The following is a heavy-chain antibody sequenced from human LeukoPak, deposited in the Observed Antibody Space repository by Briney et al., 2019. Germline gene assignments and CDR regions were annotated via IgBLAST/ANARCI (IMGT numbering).Heavy chain of an antibody. V-gene: IGHV3-9*01. CDR2: ISWNSGSI. J-gene: IGHJ4*02. D-gene: IGHD3-16*01. CDR3: AKGPPGGY. Sequence: GRSPRLSCAASGFTFDDYAMHWVRQAPGKGLEWVSGISWNSGSIGYADSVKGRFTISRDNAKNSLYLQMNSLRAEDTALYYCAKGPPGGYWGQGTLVTVSS. CDR1: GFTFDDYA.